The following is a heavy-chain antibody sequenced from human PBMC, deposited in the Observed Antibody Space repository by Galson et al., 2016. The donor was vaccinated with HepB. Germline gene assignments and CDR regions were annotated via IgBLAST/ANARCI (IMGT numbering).Heavy chain of an antibody. V-gene: IGHV3-23*01. D-gene: IGHD3-10*01. CDR2: ISIGGGGT. CDR1: GFTFSSYG. J-gene: IGHJ4*02. CDR3: AGDFGGPDDY. Sequence: SLRLSCAASGFTFSSYGMTWVRQAPGKGLEWVSSISIGGGGTYYADSVKGRFTISRDNAKNTLYLQMNSLRAEDTAVYYCAGDFGGPDDYWGQGTMVTVSS.